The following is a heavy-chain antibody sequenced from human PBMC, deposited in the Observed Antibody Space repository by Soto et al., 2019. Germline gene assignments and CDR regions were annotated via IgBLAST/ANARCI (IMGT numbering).Heavy chain of an antibody. Sequence: EVQMLESGGGLARPGGSLRLSCVGSEFIFSDYGMTWVRQAPGKGLEWVATISASGGNREYRDSLKGRFTISRDNSKNTLYLQLNGLTADDTAIYYCAKVAGGLGYFDLWGHGILVTVSS. D-gene: IGHD7-27*01. J-gene: IGHJ2*01. CDR3: AKVAGGLGYFDL. CDR2: ISASGGNR. CDR1: EFIFSDYG. V-gene: IGHV3-23*01.